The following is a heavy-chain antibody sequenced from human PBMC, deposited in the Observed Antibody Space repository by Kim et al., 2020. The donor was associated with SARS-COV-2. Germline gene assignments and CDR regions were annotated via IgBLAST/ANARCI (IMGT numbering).Heavy chain of an antibody. CDR3: ARAARGEAGGNDY. V-gene: IGHV4-34*01. Sequence: YTPSLKSRVTISVDTSKNQFSLKLSSVTAADTAVYYCARAARGEAGGNDYWGQGTLVTVSS. J-gene: IGHJ4*02. D-gene: IGHD3-16*01.